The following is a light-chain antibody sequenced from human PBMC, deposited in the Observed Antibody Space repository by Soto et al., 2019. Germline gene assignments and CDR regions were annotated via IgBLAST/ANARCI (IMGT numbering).Light chain of an antibody. CDR3: QQYYSTPYS. J-gene: IGKJ2*03. Sequence: DIVMTQSPDSLAVSLGERATINCKSSQSVLYSSSNRNFLAWYQHKPGQPPKLLIYWASPRESGVPDRFSGSGSGTDFTLTISSLQAEDVAVYYCQQYYSTPYSFGQGTKLEIK. V-gene: IGKV4-1*01. CDR1: QSVLYSSSNRNF. CDR2: WAS.